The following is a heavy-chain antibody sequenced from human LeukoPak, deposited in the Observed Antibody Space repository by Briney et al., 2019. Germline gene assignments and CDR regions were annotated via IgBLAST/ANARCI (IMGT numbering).Heavy chain of an antibody. D-gene: IGHD3-9*01. CDR1: GFTFSDYY. J-gene: IGHJ1*01. CDR3: ARDGHYDILTGYFQD. Sequence: GGSLRLSCAASGFTFSDYYMSWIRQAPGKGLEWVSYITSSSTIYYADSVKGRFTISRDNAKNSLYLQMNSLRAEDTAVYYCARDGHYDILTGYFQDWGQGTLVTVSS. CDR2: ITSSSTI. V-gene: IGHV3-11*01.